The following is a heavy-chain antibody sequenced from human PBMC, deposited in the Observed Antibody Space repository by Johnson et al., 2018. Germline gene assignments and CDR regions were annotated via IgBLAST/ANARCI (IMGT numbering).Heavy chain of an antibody. CDR3: TGGGPRGYVCMDV. Sequence: GFTFSNAWMSWVRQAPGKGLEWVGRIKSKTDGGTTDYAAPVKGRFTISRDDSKNTLDLQMNSLKTGDTAVYYCTGGGPRGYVCMDVWGQGTTVTVSS. J-gene: IGHJ6*02. CDR1: GFTFSNAW. CDR2: IKSKTDGGTT. D-gene: IGHD1-1*01. V-gene: IGHV3-15*01.